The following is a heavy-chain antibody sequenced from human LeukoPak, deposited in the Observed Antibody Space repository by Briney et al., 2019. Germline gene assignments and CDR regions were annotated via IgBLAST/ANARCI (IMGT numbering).Heavy chain of an antibody. CDR1: GFTFSSTW. CDR2: ITSDGSST. D-gene: IGHD4-17*01. CDR3: AKGDYGDYIDYYIDV. V-gene: IGHV3-74*01. Sequence: LAGGSLRLSCAASGFTFSSTWMNWVRQGPGKGLEWVSRITSDGSSTIYADSVKGRFTISRDNAKSTVYLQMNSLRAADTAVYYCAKGDYGDYIDYYIDVWGKGTTVTVSS. J-gene: IGHJ6*03.